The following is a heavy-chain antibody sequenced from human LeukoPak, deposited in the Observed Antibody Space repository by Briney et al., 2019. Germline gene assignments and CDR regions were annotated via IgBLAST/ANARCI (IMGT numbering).Heavy chain of an antibody. V-gene: IGHV4-39*01. D-gene: IGHD4-17*01. CDR1: GGSISSSSYY. CDR2: IYYSGST. J-gene: IGHJ4*02. Sequence: PSETLSLTCTVSGGSISSSSYYWGWIRLPPGKGLEWIGSIYYSGSTYYNPSLKSRVTISVDTSKNQFSLKLSSVTAADTAVYYCARAEPDYGDYYFDYWGQGTLVTVSS. CDR3: ARAEPDYGDYYFDY.